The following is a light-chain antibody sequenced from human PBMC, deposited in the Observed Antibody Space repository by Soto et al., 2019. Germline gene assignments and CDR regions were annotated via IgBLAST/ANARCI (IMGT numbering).Light chain of an antibody. Sequence: AIQLTQSPSSLSASVGDRVTITCRASQGISSALAWYQQKPGKAPKLLIYDASSLESGVPSRFNGSGAGTDVTLAISSLQPEDFATYYCQQCNRYPRFGGGTKVEIK. J-gene: IGKJ4*02. CDR2: DAS. CDR3: QQCNRYPR. CDR1: QGISSA. V-gene: IGKV1-13*02.